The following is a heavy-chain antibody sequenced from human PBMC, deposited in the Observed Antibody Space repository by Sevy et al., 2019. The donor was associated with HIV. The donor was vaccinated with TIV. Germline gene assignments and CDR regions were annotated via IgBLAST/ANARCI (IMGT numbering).Heavy chain of an antibody. D-gene: IGHD3-10*01. V-gene: IGHV1-18*01. CDR2: ISAYNGNT. CDR1: GCTFTSYG. Sequence: ASVKVSCKASGCTFTSYGISWVRQAPGQGLEWMGWISAYNGNTNYAQKLQGRVTMTTDTSTSTAYMELRSLRSDDTAVYYCARDPSYYYGSGSYFDYWGQGTLVTVSS. CDR3: ARDPSYYYGSGSYFDY. J-gene: IGHJ4*02.